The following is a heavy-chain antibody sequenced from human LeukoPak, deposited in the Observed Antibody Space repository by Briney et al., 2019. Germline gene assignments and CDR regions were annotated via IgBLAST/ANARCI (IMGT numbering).Heavy chain of an antibody. CDR1: GFTFSSYN. D-gene: IGHD3-22*01. J-gene: IGHJ4*02. CDR2: IYYSGST. V-gene: IGHV4-39*01. Sequence: GSLRLSCAASGFTFSSYNMNWVRQAPGKGLEWIGSIYYSGSTYYNPSLKSRVTISVDTSKNQFSLKLSSVTAADTAVYYCARHWYYYDSSGYYPEGYFDYWGQGTLVTVSS. CDR3: ARHWYYYDSSGYYPEGYFDY.